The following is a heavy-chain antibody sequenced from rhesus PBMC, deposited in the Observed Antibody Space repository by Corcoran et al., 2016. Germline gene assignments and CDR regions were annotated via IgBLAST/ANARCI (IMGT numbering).Heavy chain of an antibody. CDR2: ISQPSGSNR. Sequence: EVQLVESGGGLVQRGGSLRLSCVASGFTFSDYWMAWVRQATGKGLEWVSSISQPSGSNRYYLDPVKGRFTISRDNAKNTLYLQMNSLRAEDTAVYYCARHHGSSGWYGFDYWGQGVLVTVSS. D-gene: IGHD6-31*01. CDR3: ARHHGSSGWYGFDY. V-gene: IGHV3-37*01. CDR1: GFTFSDYW. J-gene: IGHJ4*01.